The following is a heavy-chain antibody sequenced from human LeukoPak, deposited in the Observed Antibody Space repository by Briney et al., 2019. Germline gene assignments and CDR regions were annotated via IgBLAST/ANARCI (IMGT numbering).Heavy chain of an antibody. Sequence: PSETLSLTCTVSGDSINSYYWSWIRQPAGKGLEWIGSIYTSGRTNYNPSLKSRVTMSVDTPKNQFSLKLSSVTAADTAVYYCVRVGIGAAANYGMDVWGQGTTVTVSS. D-gene: IGHD6-13*01. J-gene: IGHJ6*02. CDR2: IYTSGRT. CDR3: VRVGIGAAANYGMDV. V-gene: IGHV4-4*07. CDR1: GDSINSYY.